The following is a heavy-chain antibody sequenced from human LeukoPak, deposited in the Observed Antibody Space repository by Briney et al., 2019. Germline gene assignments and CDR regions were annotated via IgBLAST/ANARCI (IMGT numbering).Heavy chain of an antibody. J-gene: IGHJ4*02. CDR2: IYHSGST. Sequence: SETLSLTCAVSGGSISSSNWWSWVRQPPGKGLEWIGEIYHSGSTNYNPSLKSRVTISVDKSKNQFSLKLSSVTAADTAVYYCAREVPSSGFYFDYWGQGTLVTVSS. CDR3: AREVPSSGFYFDY. D-gene: IGHD3-22*01. V-gene: IGHV4-4*02. CDR1: GGSISSSNW.